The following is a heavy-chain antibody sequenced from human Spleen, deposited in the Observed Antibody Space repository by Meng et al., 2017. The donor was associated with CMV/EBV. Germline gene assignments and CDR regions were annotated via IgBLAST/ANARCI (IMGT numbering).Heavy chain of an antibody. CDR1: GGTFSSYT. V-gene: IGHV1-2*02. Sequence: ASVKVSCKASGGTFSSYTISWVRQAPGQGLEWMGWINPNNGGTKYAQQFQGRVTLTRDTSINTGYMELTRLTSDDTAVYYCARDNNWGPDYWGQGTLVTVSS. D-gene: IGHD7-27*01. J-gene: IGHJ4*02. CDR2: INPNNGGT. CDR3: ARDNNWGPDY.